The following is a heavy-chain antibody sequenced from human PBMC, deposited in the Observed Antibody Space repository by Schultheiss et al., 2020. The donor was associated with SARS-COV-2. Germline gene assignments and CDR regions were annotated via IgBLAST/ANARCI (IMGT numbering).Heavy chain of an antibody. CDR1: GFTFSSYA. D-gene: IGHD3-10*01. V-gene: IGHV3-7*03. CDR2: IKQDGSEK. CDR3: ARTLYVGELLQAHHDAFDI. J-gene: IGHJ3*02. Sequence: GGSLRLSCAASGFTFSSYAMHWVRQAPGKGLEWVANIKQDGSEKYYVDSVKGRFTISRDNAKNSLYLQMNSLRAEDTAVYYCARTLYVGELLQAHHDAFDIWGQGTMVTVSS.